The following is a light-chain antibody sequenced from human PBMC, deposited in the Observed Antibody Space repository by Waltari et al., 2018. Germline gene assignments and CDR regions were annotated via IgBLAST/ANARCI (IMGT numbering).Light chain of an antibody. CDR3: AAWDDRLSGWV. Sequence: QSVLTQPPSASEAARKSVTMSCSGGRSNLGNNAVSWYQQLPGTAPKLLIYYNDQRAPDVSDRFSGSKSGTSASLAISGLQTDDEADYYCAAWDDRLSGWVFGGGTRLTVL. CDR2: YND. J-gene: IGLJ3*02. V-gene: IGLV1-36*01. CDR1: RSNLGNNA.